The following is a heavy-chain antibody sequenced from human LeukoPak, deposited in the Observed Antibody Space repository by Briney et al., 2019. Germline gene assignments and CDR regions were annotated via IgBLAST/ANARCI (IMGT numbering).Heavy chain of an antibody. Sequence: SVKVSCKASGGTFSSYAISWVRQAPGQGLEWMGRIILILGIANYAQKFQGRVTITADKSTSTAYMELSSLRSEDTAVYYCARDHPHYYYYYGMDVWGQGTTVTVSS. CDR1: GGTFSSYA. CDR3: ARDHPHYYYYYGMDV. V-gene: IGHV1-69*04. CDR2: IILILGIA. J-gene: IGHJ6*02.